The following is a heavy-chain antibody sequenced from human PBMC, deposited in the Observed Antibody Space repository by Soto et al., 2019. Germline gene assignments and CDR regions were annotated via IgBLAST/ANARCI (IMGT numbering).Heavy chain of an antibody. D-gene: IGHD3-3*01. V-gene: IGHV4-34*01. J-gene: IGHJ3*02. CDR2: INHSGST. Sequence: QVQLQQWGAGLLKPSETLSLTCAVYGGSFSGYYWSWIRQPPGKGLEWIGEINHSGSTNYNPSLKSRVPISVDTSKNQFSLKLSSVTAADTAVYYCARELHFFGVVIPPTSKDAFDIWGQGTMVTVSS. CDR3: ARELHFFGVVIPPTSKDAFDI. CDR1: GGSFSGYY.